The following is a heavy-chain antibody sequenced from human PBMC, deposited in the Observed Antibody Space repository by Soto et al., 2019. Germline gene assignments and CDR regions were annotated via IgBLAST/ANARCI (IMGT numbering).Heavy chain of an antibody. V-gene: IGHV1-2*02. Sequence: GASVKVSCKASGYTFTDSHIHWVRQAPGQGLEWMGWINPDTGDRNYAQRFQGRLTPTRDTSITTAYMALTRLTSDDTAVYFCAGAYDLVCDSWGQRTLVTVSS. D-gene: IGHD3-3*01. CDR1: GYTFTDSH. CDR2: INPDTGDR. CDR3: AGAYDLVCDS. J-gene: IGHJ4*02.